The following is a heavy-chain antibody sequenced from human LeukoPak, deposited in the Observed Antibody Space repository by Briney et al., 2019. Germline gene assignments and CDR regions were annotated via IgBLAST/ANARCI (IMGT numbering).Heavy chain of an antibody. Sequence: ASVKVSCKASGYTFTGYYMHWVRQAPGQGLEWMGWINPNSGGTNYAQKYQGRVTMTRDTSISTAYMELSRLRSDDTAVYYCARDSQPAAMSVPAWFDPWGQGTLVTVSS. CDR2: INPNSGGT. D-gene: IGHD2-2*01. CDR3: ARDSQPAAMSVPAWFDP. J-gene: IGHJ5*02. V-gene: IGHV1-2*02. CDR1: GYTFTGYY.